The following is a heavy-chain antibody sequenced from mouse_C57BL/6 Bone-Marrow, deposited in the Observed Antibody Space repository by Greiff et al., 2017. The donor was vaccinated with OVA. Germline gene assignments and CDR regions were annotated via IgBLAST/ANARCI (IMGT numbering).Heavy chain of an antibody. D-gene: IGHD1-1*01. CDR2: ISDGGSYT. Sequence: EVKLVESGGGLVKPGGSLKLSCAASGFTFSSYAMSWVRQTPEKRLECVATISDGGSYTYYPDNVKGRFTISRDNDKNNLYLQMSHLKSEDTAMXYWAREGSSYFDYWGQGTTLTVSS. CDR1: GFTFSSYA. V-gene: IGHV5-4*03. J-gene: IGHJ2*01. CDR3: AREGSSYFDY.